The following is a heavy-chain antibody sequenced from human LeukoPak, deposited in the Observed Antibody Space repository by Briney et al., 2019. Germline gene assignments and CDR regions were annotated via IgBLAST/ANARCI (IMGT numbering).Heavy chain of an antibody. CDR3: ARDGKRDAFGI. V-gene: IGHV1-46*01. Sequence: ASVKVSCKASGYTFTSYYMHWVRQAPGQGLEWMGIINPSGGSASYAQKFQGRVTMTRDTSTSTVYMELSSLRSEDTAVYYCARDGKRDAFGIWGQGTMVTVSS. CDR1: GYTFTSYY. J-gene: IGHJ3*02. CDR2: INPSGGSA.